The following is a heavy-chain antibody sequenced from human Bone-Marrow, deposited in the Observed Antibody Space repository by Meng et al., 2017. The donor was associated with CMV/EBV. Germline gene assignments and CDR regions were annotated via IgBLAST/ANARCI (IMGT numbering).Heavy chain of an antibody. Sequence: GESLKISCTASGFTFGDYAMSWVRQAPGKGLEWVGFIRSKAYGGTTEYAASVKGRFTISRGDSKSIAYLQMNSLKTEDTAVYYCSITIFGVVMGWGQGTLVTVSS. V-gene: IGHV3-49*04. CDR3: SITIFGVVMG. D-gene: IGHD3-3*01. CDR2: IRSKAYGGTT. CDR1: GFTFGDYA. J-gene: IGHJ4*02.